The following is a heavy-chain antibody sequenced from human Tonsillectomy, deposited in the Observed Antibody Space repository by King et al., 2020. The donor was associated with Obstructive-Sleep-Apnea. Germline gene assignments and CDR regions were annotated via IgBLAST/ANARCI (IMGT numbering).Heavy chain of an antibody. D-gene: IGHD2-15*01. CDR1: GNSISNFY. CDR2: IYDRGTT. CDR3: ARDIGYCSGGSCYEDYYYGMNV. Sequence: QLQESGPGLVKPSETLSLTCIVSGNSISNFYWSWIRQPPGKGLEWVGHIYDRGTTNYNPSLKSRVTISVDTSKNQFYLSLRSVTAADTAVYYCARDIGYCSGGSCYEDYYYGMNVWGQGTTVTVSS. J-gene: IGHJ6*02. V-gene: IGHV4-59*01.